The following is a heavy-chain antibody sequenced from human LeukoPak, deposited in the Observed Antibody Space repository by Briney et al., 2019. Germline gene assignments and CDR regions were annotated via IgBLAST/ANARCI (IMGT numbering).Heavy chain of an antibody. CDR3: ARYHLGSYFRDPFDH. CDR1: GFTVSNYY. CDR2: IYIGGST. Sequence: GGSLRLSCAASGFTVSNYYMFWVRQAPGKGLEWVSVIYIGGSTYFAASLKGRFTVSRDNAKNSLYLQMDSLRAEDTAVYYCARYHLGSYFRDPFDHWGQGTLVTVSS. J-gene: IGHJ4*02. D-gene: IGHD3-10*01. V-gene: IGHV3-53*01.